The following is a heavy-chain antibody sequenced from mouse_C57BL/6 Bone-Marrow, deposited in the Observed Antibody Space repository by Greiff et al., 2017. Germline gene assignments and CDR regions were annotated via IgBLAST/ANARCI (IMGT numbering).Heavy chain of an antibody. CDR1: GYTFTSHW. CDR3: AREEDIYYGIPYAMDY. D-gene: IGHD2-1*01. CDR2: IFPGSGST. Sequence: VQRVESGPELVRPGASVKISCKAPGYTFTSHWMQWVRQRPGQGLEWIGEIFPGSGSTYYNEKFKGQATLSVDTSSSTAYMQLSSLTSEDSAVYFCAREEDIYYGIPYAMDYWGQGTSVTVSS. V-gene: IGHV1-56*01. J-gene: IGHJ4*01.